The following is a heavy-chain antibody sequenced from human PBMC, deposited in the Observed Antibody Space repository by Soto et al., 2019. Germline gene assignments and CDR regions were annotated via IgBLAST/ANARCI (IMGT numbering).Heavy chain of an antibody. CDR2: INHSGST. J-gene: IGHJ6*02. V-gene: IGHV4-34*01. Sequence: QVQLQQWGAGLLKPSETLSLTCAVYDGSFSGYYWSWIRQPPGKGLEWIGEINHSGSTNYTPSLKRRVTRSVDTSKNQFSLRLSSVTAADTAVYYCARGPYCGGGSCYRGMDVWGQGTTVTVSS. D-gene: IGHD2-15*01. CDR3: ARGPYCGGGSCYRGMDV. CDR1: DGSFSGYY.